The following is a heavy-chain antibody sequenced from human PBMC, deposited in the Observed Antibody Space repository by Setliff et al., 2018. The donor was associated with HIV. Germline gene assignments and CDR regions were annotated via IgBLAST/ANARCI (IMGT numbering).Heavy chain of an antibody. V-gene: IGHV3-7*03. CDR1: GFNFTTYW. D-gene: IGHD4-17*01. J-gene: IGHJ4*02. Sequence: LRLSCATSGFNFTTYWMSWVRQAPGKGLEWVANIKQDGSEKYYVDSVRGRFTISRDNAKNSLFLQMNSLRVDDTAVYYCAKPTTVVTSYYFDSWGQGTQVTVS. CDR3: AKPTTVVTSYYFDS. CDR2: IKQDGSEK.